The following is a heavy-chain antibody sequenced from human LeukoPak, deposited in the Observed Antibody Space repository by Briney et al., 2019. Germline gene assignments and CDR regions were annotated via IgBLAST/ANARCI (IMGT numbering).Heavy chain of an antibody. CDR2: ISGSGGNT. V-gene: IGHV3-23*01. CDR1: GFSFSSYA. Sequence: GGSLRLSCAASGFSFSSYAMSWVRQAPGKGLEWVSAISGSGGNTYYADSVKGRFTISRDNSKNTLYLQMNSLRAEDTAVYYCAKVRGYCSGGSCPDYWGQGTLVTVSS. J-gene: IGHJ4*02. D-gene: IGHD2-15*01. CDR3: AKVRGYCSGGSCPDY.